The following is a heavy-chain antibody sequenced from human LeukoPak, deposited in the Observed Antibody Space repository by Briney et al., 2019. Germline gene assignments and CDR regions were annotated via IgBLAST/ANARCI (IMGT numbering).Heavy chain of an antibody. CDR2: ISYDGSNK. CDR3: ARGVRYFDWLSPYYYYYYYMDV. V-gene: IGHV3-30*03. Sequence: GRSLRLSCAASGFTFSSYGMHWVRQAPGKGLGWVAVISYDGSNKYYADSVKSRFTISRDNSKNTLYLQMNSLRSEDTAVYYCARGVRYFDWLSPYYYYYYYMDVWGKGTTVTVSS. J-gene: IGHJ6*03. D-gene: IGHD3-9*01. CDR1: GFTFSSYG.